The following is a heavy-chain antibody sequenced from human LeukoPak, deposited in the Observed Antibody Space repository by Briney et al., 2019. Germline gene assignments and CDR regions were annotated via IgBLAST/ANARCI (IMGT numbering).Heavy chain of an antibody. CDR3: VRDVIHSYFDI. CDR1: GFTFTSHS. J-gene: IGHJ4*02. D-gene: IGHD2-21*01. V-gene: IGHV3-69-1*02. CDR2: ITGSGSI. Sequence: GGSWRLSCAASGFTFTSHSLDWVRQAPGKGLEWVSSITGSGSIQYADSVKGRFTISRDHARNSLYLQMDGLRAEDTAVYYCVRDVIHSYFDIWGQGVLVTVSS.